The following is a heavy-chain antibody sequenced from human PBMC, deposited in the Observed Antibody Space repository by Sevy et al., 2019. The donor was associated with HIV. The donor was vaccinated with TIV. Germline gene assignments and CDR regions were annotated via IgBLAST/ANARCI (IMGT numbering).Heavy chain of an antibody. Sequence: SETLSLTCTVSGVSLSSYYWSWIRQPPGKELEYIGYVYYSGATNYNPSLRSRVTISVDTSKNQVSLKLSSVTAADTAVYYCAKGGGCIAVGVWGQGTLVTVSS. CDR3: AKGGGCIAVGV. D-gene: IGHD6-19*01. V-gene: IGHV4-59*13. CDR1: GVSLSSYY. J-gene: IGHJ4*02. CDR2: VYYSGAT.